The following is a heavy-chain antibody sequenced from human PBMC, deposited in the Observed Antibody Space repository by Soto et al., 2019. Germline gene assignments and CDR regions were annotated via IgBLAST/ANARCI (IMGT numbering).Heavy chain of an antibody. J-gene: IGHJ6*02. V-gene: IGHV4-30-4*01. Sequence: SETLSLTCTVSGGSISSGDHYWSWIRQPPGKGLEWIGYIYYSGTTYYNPSLKSRVTISVDTSENQFSLKVNSVTAADTAVYYCARELIQLWPHYYYGMDVWGQGTTVTVYS. CDR1: GGSISSGDHY. CDR3: ARELIQLWPHYYYGMDV. CDR2: IYYSGTT. D-gene: IGHD5-18*01.